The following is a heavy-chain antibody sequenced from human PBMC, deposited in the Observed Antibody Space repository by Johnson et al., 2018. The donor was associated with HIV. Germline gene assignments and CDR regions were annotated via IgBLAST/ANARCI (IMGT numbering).Heavy chain of an antibody. D-gene: IGHD6-13*01. CDR2: ISYDGSNQ. CDR1: GFTVSSYA. Sequence: QVQLVESGGGVVQPGRSLRLSCAASGFTVSSYAIHWVRQAPGKGLQWVAVISYDGSNQYFADSVKGRFTISRDKSKNTVYLQMNSLRAEDMAVYYCARASLGAAPGIWGQGTMVTVSS. V-gene: IGHV3-30-3*01. CDR3: ARASLGAAPGI. J-gene: IGHJ3*02.